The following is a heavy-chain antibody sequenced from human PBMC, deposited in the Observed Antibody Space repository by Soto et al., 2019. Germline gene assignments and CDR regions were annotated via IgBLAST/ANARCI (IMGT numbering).Heavy chain of an antibody. D-gene: IGHD4-17*01. Sequence: SVKVSCKASGGTFSSYTISWVRQAPGQGLEWMGRIIPILGIANYAQKFQGRVTITADKSTSTAYMELSSLRSEDTAVYYCARDPDGYYDGIDYWGQGTLVTVSS. CDR3: ARDPDGYYDGIDY. V-gene: IGHV1-69*04. J-gene: IGHJ4*02. CDR1: GGTFSSYT. CDR2: IIPILGIA.